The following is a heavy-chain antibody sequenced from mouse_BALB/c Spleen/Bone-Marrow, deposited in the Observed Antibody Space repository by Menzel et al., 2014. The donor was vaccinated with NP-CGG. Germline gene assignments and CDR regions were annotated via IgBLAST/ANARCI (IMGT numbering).Heavy chain of an antibody. J-gene: IGHJ3*01. V-gene: IGHV1-9*01. Sequence: VKVVESGAELMKPGASVKISCKATGYTFSTYWIERVKQRPGHGLEWIGEILPGSGTTNHNEKFKGKATFTADTSSNTAYMQLSSLTSEDSAVYYCARLITTGGFAYWGQGTLVTVSA. CDR2: ILPGSGTT. D-gene: IGHD2-4*01. CDR3: ARLITTGGFAY. CDR1: GYTFSTYW.